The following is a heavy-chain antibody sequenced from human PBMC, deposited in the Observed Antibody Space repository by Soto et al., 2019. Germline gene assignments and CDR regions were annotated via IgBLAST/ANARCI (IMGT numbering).Heavy chain of an antibody. V-gene: IGHV3-48*01. Sequence: GGSLRLSCAASGFTFSSYSMNWVRQAPGKGLEWVSYISSSSSTIYYADSVKGRFTISRDNAKNSLYLQMNSLRGEDTAVYYCARDYSDDFWPDAFDIWGQGTMVTVSS. CDR3: ARDYSDDFWPDAFDI. CDR1: GFTFSSYS. D-gene: IGHD3-3*01. CDR2: ISSSSSTI. J-gene: IGHJ3*02.